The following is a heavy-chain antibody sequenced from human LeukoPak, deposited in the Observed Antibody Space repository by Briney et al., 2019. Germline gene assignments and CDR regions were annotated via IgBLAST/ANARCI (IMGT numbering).Heavy chain of an antibody. V-gene: IGHV4-59*11. D-gene: IGHD3-3*01. J-gene: IGHJ4*02. Sequence: SETLSLTCTVSGASIDGHYWSWIRLPPGKGLEWIGFVYYSGSISYNPSLKSRVTISADTSNNQFSLKLDSVTAADTAVYYCAKGALEWTYYFDFWGQGTLVTVSS. CDR3: AKGALEWTYYFDF. CDR1: GASIDGHY. CDR2: VYYSGSI.